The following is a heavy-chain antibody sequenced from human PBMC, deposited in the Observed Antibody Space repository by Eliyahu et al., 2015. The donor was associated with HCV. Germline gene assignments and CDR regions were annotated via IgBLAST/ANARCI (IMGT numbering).Heavy chain of an antibody. D-gene: IGHD6-13*01. CDR2: IXYSGST. CDR1: XXSISSSSYY. J-gene: IGHJ4*02. CDR3: ARHLQQLGEGYFDY. V-gene: IGHV4-39*01. Sequence: PGLVKPSETLSLTCTVSXXSISSSSYYWGWIRQPPGKGLEWIGSIXYSGSTYYNPSLKSRVTISVDTSKNQFXLKLSSVTAADTAVYYCARHLQQLGEGYFDYWGQGTLVTVSS.